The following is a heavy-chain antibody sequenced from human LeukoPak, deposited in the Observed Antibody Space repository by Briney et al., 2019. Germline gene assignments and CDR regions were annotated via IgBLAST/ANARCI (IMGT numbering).Heavy chain of an antibody. D-gene: IGHD1-7*01. CDR2: ISSSSSYI. Sequence: GGSLRLSCAASGFTFSSYGMNWVRQAPGKGLEWVSSISSSSSYIYYADSVKGRFTISRDNAKNSLYLQMNSLRAEDTAVYYCARGGITGTTLVGARIDYWGQGTLVTVSS. J-gene: IGHJ4*02. V-gene: IGHV3-21*06. CDR1: GFTFSSYG. CDR3: ARGGITGTTLVGARIDY.